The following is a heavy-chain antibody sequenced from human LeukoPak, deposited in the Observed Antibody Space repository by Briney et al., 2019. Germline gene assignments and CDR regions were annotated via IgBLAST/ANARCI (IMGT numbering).Heavy chain of an antibody. CDR1: GGSFSGYY. Sequence: PSETLSLTCAVYGGSFSGYYWSWIRQPPGKGLEWIGEINHSGSTNYNPSLKSRVTISVDTSKNQFSLKLSSVTAADTAVYYCARAAIYYDSSGLDYWGQGTLVTVPS. CDR2: INHSGST. V-gene: IGHV4-34*01. D-gene: IGHD3-22*01. CDR3: ARAAIYYDSSGLDY. J-gene: IGHJ4*02.